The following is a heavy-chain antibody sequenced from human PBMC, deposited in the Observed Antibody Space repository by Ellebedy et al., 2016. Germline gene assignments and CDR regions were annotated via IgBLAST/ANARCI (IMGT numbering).Heavy chain of an antibody. CDR3: ARAVAARELDY. Sequence: ASVKVSCKASGGTFTRYAISWVRQAPGQRLEWMGWINAGNGNTKYSQKFQGRVTITRDTSASTAYMELSSLRSEDTAVYYCARAVAARELDYWGQGTLVTVSS. CDR1: GGTFTRYA. V-gene: IGHV1-3*01. D-gene: IGHD6-6*01. J-gene: IGHJ4*02. CDR2: INAGNGNT.